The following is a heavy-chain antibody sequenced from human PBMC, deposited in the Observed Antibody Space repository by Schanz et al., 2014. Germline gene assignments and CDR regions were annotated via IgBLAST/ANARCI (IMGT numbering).Heavy chain of an antibody. Sequence: VRLVESGGGLVQPGGSLRLSCEASGFDFNSYSMNWVRQVPGKGLEWVAVISYDGSNKYYADSVKGRFTISRDNSKNTLYLQMNTLRAEDTAVYYCARDRGYCSGGSCLTCDYWGQGTLVTVSS. CDR2: ISYDGSNK. V-gene: IGHV3-30*03. CDR3: ARDRGYCSGGSCLTCDY. J-gene: IGHJ4*02. CDR1: GFDFNSYS. D-gene: IGHD2-15*01.